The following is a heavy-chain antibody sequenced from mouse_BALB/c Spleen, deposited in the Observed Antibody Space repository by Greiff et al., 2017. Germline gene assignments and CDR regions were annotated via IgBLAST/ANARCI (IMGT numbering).Heavy chain of an antibody. D-gene: IGHD1-1*01. CDR1: GFTFSSYG. V-gene: IGHV5-6-3*01. CDR3: ARGGDYYGSKAMDY. J-gene: IGHJ4*01. Sequence: EVKVVESGGGLVQPGGSLKLSCAASGFTFSSYGMSWVRQTPDKRLELVATINSNGGSTYYPDSVKGRFTISRDNAKNTLYLQMSSLKSEDTAMYYCARGGDYYGSKAMDYWGQGTSVTVAS. CDR2: INSNGGST.